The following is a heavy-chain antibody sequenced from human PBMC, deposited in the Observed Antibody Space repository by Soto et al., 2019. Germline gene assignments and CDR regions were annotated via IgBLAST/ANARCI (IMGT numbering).Heavy chain of an antibody. CDR3: ARDRCSGGSCSYFDF. D-gene: IGHD2-15*01. V-gene: IGHV3-53*01. J-gene: IGHJ4*02. CDR1: GFSVSSNY. Sequence: VGSLRLSCAASGFSVSSNYMNWVRQAPGKGLEWVSLIYTGGTAEYADSVKGRFTISRDDSKNTVYLQLNRLRAEDTAMYYCARDRCSGGSCSYFDFWGQGTRVTVSS. CDR2: IYTGGTA.